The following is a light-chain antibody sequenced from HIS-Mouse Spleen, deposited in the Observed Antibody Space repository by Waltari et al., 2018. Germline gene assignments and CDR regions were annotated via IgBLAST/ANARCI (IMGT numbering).Light chain of an antibody. CDR2: KDS. CDR3: QSADSSGTYPYVV. CDR1: ALPKQY. J-gene: IGLJ2*01. Sequence: SYELTQPPSVSVSPGQTARITCSGDALPKQYAYWYQQKPGQAPVLVKYKDSERPSGIPGRFSGASSGTTVTLTISGVQAEDEADYYCQSADSSGTYPYVVFGGGTKLTVL. V-gene: IGLV3-25*03.